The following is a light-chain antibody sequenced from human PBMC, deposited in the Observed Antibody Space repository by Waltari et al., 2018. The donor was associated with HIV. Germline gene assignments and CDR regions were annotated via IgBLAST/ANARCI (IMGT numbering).Light chain of an antibody. Sequence: IQLTQSPSFLSAPVGDRVTITCLASQGISTHLAWYQQIPGKAPKLLIFLASTLQSGVPSRFRQIECETEFTLTINSLQPEDFATYCCQQLNTYPRTFGQGTKVESK. CDR3: QQLNTYPRT. J-gene: IGKJ1*01. CDR2: LAS. CDR1: QGISTH. V-gene: IGKV1-9*01.